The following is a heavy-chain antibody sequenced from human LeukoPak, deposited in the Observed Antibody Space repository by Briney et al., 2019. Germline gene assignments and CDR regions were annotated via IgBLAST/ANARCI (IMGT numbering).Heavy chain of an antibody. V-gene: IGHV3-30*04. Sequence: GGSLKLSCAASGFTFSSYAMHWVRQAPGKGLEWVAVISYDGSNKYYADSVKGRFTISRDNSKNTLYLQMNSLRAEDTAAYYCARAETRQPLGVWGKGTTVTVSS. CDR1: GFTFSSYA. CDR3: ARAETRQPLGV. D-gene: IGHD5-24*01. J-gene: IGHJ6*04. CDR2: ISYDGSNK.